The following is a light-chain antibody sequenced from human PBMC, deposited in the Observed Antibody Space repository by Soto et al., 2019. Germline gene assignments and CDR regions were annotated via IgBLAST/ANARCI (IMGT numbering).Light chain of an antibody. CDR1: QSVSSSY. Sequence: ESVLTQSPGTLSLSPGERATLSCRASQSVSSSYLAWYQQKPGQAPRLLIYGASSRATGIPDRFSGSGSGTDFTLTISRLEPVDFAVYYCQQYGSSPPTFGQGTKV. J-gene: IGKJ1*01. V-gene: IGKV3-20*01. CDR2: GAS. CDR3: QQYGSSPPT.